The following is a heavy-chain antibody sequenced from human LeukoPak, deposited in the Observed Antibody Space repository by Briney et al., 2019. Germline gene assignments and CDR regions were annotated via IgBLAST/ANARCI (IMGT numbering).Heavy chain of an antibody. V-gene: IGHV4-59*08. D-gene: IGHD2-15*01. CDR1: GDSINSYY. CDR2: IFYSGTT. CDR3: ARGIRVTARGQFDS. J-gene: IGHJ4*02. Sequence: SETLSLTCTVSGDSINSYYWSWIRQPPGKGLEWIGYIFYSGTTNYNPSLKSRVTISIDTSRNHFSLKLTSVTAADTAVYYCARGIRVTARGQFDSWGQGTLVTVSS.